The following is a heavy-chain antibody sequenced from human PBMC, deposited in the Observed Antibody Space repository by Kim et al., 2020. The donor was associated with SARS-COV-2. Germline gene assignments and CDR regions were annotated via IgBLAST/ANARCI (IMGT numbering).Heavy chain of an antibody. Sequence: YPGSVKGRFTNSRENAKNSLYLQMNSLRAGDTAVYYCARSGSGSSNAFDIWGQGTMVTVSS. J-gene: IGHJ3*02. D-gene: IGHD3-10*01. V-gene: IGHV3-13*01. CDR3: ARSGSGSSNAFDI.